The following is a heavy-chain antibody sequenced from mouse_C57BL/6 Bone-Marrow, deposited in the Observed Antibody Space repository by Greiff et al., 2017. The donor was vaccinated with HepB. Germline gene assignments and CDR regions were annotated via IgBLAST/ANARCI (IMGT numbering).Heavy chain of an antibody. CDR3: ARWGGYDFYFDY. J-gene: IGHJ2*01. V-gene: IGHV1-26*01. CDR1: GYTFTDYY. CDR2: INPNNGGT. D-gene: IGHD2-4*01. Sequence: VQLQQSGPELVKPGASVKISCKASGYTFTDYYMNWVKQSHGKSLEWIGDINPNNGGTSYNQKFKGKATLTVDKSSSTAYMELRSLTSEDSAVYYCARWGGYDFYFDYWGQGTTLTVSS.